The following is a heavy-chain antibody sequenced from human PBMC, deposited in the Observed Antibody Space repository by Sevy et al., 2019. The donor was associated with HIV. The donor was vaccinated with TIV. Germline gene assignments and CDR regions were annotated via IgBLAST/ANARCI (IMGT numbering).Heavy chain of an antibody. D-gene: IGHD4-4*01. CDR1: GGSLSSGSYY. Sequence: SETLSLTCTVSGGSLSSGSYYWSWIRQPPGKGLEWIGYIYYSGSTNYNPSLKSRVTISVDTSKNQFSLKLSSVTAADTAVYYCARGVNYNLIYWGQGTLVTVSS. CDR2: IYYSGST. J-gene: IGHJ4*02. CDR3: ARGVNYNLIY. V-gene: IGHV4-61*01.